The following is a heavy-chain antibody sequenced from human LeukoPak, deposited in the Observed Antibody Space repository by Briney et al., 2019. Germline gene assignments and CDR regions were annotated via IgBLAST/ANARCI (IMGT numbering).Heavy chain of an antibody. CDR1: GYTFTSYG. Sequence: GASVKVSCKASGYTFTSYGIGWVRQAPGQGLEWMGWISAYNGNTNYAQKLQGRVTMTTDTSTSTAYMELRSLRSDDTAVYYCARDRAIVGATAVGYWGQGTLVTVSS. CDR2: ISAYNGNT. D-gene: IGHD1-26*01. V-gene: IGHV1-18*01. J-gene: IGHJ4*02. CDR3: ARDRAIVGATAVGY.